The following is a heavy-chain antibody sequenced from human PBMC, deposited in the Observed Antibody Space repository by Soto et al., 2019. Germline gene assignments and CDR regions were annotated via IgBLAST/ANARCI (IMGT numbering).Heavy chain of an antibody. J-gene: IGHJ3*02. Sequence: PGGSLRLSXAASGFTFSSYAMSWVRQAPGKGLEWVSAISGSGGSTYYADSVKGRFTISRDNSKNTLYLQMNSLRAEDTAVYYCAKSDITMIVVATTGGAFDIWGQGTMVTVSS. CDR2: ISGSGGST. D-gene: IGHD3-22*01. CDR3: AKSDITMIVVATTGGAFDI. V-gene: IGHV3-23*01. CDR1: GFTFSSYA.